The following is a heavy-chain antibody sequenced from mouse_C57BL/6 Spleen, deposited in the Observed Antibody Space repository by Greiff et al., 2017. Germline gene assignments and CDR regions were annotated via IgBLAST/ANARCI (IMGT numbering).Heavy chain of an antibody. Sequence: VQLQQPGAELVKPGASVKLSCKASGYTFTSYWMQWVKQRPGQGLEWIGEIDPSDSYTNYNQKFKGKATLTVDTSSSTAYMQLSSLTSEDSAVYYCARNPDGYYETWFAYWGQGTLVTVSA. D-gene: IGHD2-3*01. CDR3: ARNPDGYYETWFAY. CDR1: GYTFTSYW. J-gene: IGHJ3*01. V-gene: IGHV1-50*01. CDR2: IDPSDSYT.